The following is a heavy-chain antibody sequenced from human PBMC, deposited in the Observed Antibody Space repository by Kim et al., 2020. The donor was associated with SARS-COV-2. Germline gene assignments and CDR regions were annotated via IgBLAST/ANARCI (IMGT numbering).Heavy chain of an antibody. J-gene: IGHJ4*02. V-gene: IGHV1-3*01. Sequence: ASVKVSCKASGYSFSNYAIHWVRQAPGQRLEWMGWINAGNGNTKSSQKFQGRVTLTRDTSANTAYMELRGLTSADTAMYYCARGGSSSWGGYWGQGTLVTVSS. CDR2: INAGNGNT. CDR3: ARGGSSSWGGY. CDR1: GYSFSNYA. D-gene: IGHD6-13*01.